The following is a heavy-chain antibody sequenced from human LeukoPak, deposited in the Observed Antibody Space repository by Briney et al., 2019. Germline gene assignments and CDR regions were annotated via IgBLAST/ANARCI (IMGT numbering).Heavy chain of an antibody. V-gene: IGHV4-39*01. Sequence: PSETLSLTCTVSGVSISSSNSYWGWIRQPPGKGLEWIGSIYYSGNTYYNASLKSQVSISIDTSKNQFSLRLTSVTAADTAVYYCGSTVTPREGYDYWGQGTLVTVSS. CDR2: IYYSGNT. CDR1: GVSISSSNSY. CDR3: GSTVTPREGYDY. J-gene: IGHJ4*02. D-gene: IGHD4-17*01.